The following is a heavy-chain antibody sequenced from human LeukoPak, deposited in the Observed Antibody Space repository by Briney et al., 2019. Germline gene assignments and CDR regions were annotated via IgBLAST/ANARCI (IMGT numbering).Heavy chain of an antibody. V-gene: IGHV3-9*01. CDR1: GFTVSSNY. CDR3: AKGAGGGVYFDY. CDR2: ISWNSGSI. J-gene: IGHJ4*02. D-gene: IGHD3-16*01. Sequence: GGSLRLSCAASGFTVSSNYMSWVRQAPGKGLEWVSGISWNSGSIGYADSVKGRFTISRDNAKNSLYLQMNSLRAEDTALYYCAKGAGGGVYFDYWGQGTLVTVSS.